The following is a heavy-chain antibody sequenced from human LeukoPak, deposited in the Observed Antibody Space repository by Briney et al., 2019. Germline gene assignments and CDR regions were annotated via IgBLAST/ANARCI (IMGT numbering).Heavy chain of an antibody. D-gene: IGHD3-3*01. V-gene: IGHV3-23*01. CDR1: GFTFSSYV. Sequence: PGGSLRLSCAASGFTFSSYVMSWVRQAPGKGLEWVSTISGSGGSTHYADSVKGRFTISRDNSKSTLYLQMNSLRAEDTAVYYCAKDRSDFWSGYYAFDYWGQGTLVTVSS. CDR2: ISGSGGST. J-gene: IGHJ4*02. CDR3: AKDRSDFWSGYYAFDY.